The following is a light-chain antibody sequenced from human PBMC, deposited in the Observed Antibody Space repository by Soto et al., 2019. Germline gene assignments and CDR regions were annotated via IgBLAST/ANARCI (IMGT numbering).Light chain of an antibody. J-gene: IGLJ3*02. Sequence: QSALTQPPSASGSPGQSVTIPCTGTGSDVGAYNYVSWYQHHPGKAPKLIIYEVTKRPSGVPDRFSGSKSGNTASLTVSGLQAEDEADYYCTSYAGSNNLVFGGGTQLTVL. V-gene: IGLV2-8*01. CDR3: TSYAGSNNLV. CDR2: EVT. CDR1: GSDVGAYNY.